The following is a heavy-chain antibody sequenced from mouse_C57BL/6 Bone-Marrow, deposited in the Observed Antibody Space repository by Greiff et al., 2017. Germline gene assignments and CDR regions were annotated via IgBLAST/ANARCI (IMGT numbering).Heavy chain of an antibody. CDR2: LSYCGSYT. CDR1: GFTFSSSA. V-gene: IGHV5-4*01. CDR3: ALIRWLPFAY. D-gene: IGHD2-3*01. J-gene: IGHJ3*01. Sequence: VEVVGSWGGLVKPGGSLKLSCAASGFTFSSSAMSLVRQTPEKRLGWVANLSYCGSYTYYPDNVKGRFTISRDNAKNNLYLQMSHLKSEDTAMYYCALIRWLPFAYWGQGTLVTVSA.